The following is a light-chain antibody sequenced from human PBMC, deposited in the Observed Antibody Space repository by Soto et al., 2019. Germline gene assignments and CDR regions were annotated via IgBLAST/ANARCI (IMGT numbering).Light chain of an antibody. CDR2: GAS. V-gene: IGKV3-15*01. Sequence: EIVMTQSPATLSVSPGERATLSCRASQSVSSNLAWYQQKPGQAPRLLIYGASTRATGIPARFSGSGSGTEFTLTISSLQSEDFAVYYCQHPGYTFGQGTKLEIK. CDR1: QSVSSN. J-gene: IGKJ2*01. CDR3: QHPGYT.